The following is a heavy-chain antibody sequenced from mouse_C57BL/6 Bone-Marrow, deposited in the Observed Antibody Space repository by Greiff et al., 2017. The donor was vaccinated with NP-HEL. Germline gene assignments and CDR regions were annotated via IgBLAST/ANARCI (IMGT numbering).Heavy chain of an antibody. J-gene: IGHJ1*03. V-gene: IGHV1-55*01. Sequence: VQLQQPGAELVKPGASVKMSCKASGYTFTSCWITWVKQRPGQGLEWIGDIYPGSGSTNYNEKFKSKATLTVDTSSSTAYMQLSSLTSEDSAVYYCAREDSHYYGPLYWYFDVWGTGTTVTVSS. CDR3: AREDSHYYGPLYWYFDV. CDR2: IYPGSGST. D-gene: IGHD1-2*01. CDR1: GYTFTSCW.